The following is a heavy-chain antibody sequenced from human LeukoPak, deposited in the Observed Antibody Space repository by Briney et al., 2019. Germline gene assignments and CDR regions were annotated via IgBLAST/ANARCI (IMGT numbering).Heavy chain of an antibody. D-gene: IGHD2-15*01. J-gene: IGHJ4*02. CDR2: IYYSGST. V-gene: IGHV4-59*01. CDR3: AREGRLTGYFGGLGFNY. Sequence: SETLSLTCTVSGGSISSYYWSWIRQPPGKGLEWIGYIYYSGSTNYNPSLKSRVTMSVDTSKNQFSLNLTSVTAADTAVYYCAREGRLTGYFGGLGFNYWGQGILVTVSS. CDR1: GGSISSYY.